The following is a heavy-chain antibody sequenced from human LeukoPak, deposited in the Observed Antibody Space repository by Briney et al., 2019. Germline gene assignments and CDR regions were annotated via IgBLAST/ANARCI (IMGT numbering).Heavy chain of an antibody. Sequence: GGSRRLSCAASGFTFSYYWMSWVRQAPGKGLEWVANIRQDESEKYYADSVKGRFTISRDNSKNTLYLQMNSLRAEDTAVYYCAKPPEVGATVGYFDYWGQGTLVTVSS. CDR3: AKPPEVGATVGYFDY. CDR2: IRQDESEK. J-gene: IGHJ4*02. CDR1: GFTFSYYW. D-gene: IGHD1-26*01. V-gene: IGHV3-7*02.